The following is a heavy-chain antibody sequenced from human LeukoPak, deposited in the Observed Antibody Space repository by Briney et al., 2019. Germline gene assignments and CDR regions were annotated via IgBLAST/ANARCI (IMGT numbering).Heavy chain of an antibody. V-gene: IGHV3-15*01. CDR2: IKSKRDGGTI. CDR3: TTVGSAWNFDY. D-gene: IGHD6-25*01. J-gene: IGHJ4*02. CDR1: GFTFSNAW. Sequence: NPGGSLRLSCAAPGFTFSNAWMTWVRQAPGKGLEWVGRIKSKRDGGTIDYAAPVKGRVTISRDDSNDTLYLQMNNLKIEDAAVYYCTTVGSAWNFDYWGQGTLVTVSS.